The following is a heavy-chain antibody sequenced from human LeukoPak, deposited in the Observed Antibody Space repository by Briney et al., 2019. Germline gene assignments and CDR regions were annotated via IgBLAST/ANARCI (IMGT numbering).Heavy chain of an antibody. J-gene: IGHJ4*02. V-gene: IGHV4-39*01. D-gene: IGHD6-19*01. CDR1: GGSISSSSYY. CDR2: IYYSGST. Sequence: SETLSLTCTVSGGSISSSSYYWGWIRQPPGKGLEWIGSIYYSGSTYYNPSLRSRVTISVDTSKNQFSLKLSSVTAADTAVYYCAWLLAVACKDVDFGGQGTLVTVSS. CDR3: AWLLAVACKDVDF.